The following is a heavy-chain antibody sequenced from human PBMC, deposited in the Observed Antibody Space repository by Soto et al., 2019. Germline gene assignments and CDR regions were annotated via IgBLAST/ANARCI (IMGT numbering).Heavy chain of an antibody. J-gene: IGHJ6*03. CDR3: ARVGRLTGLYPSVVFRGTRDMDV. CDR2: INHSGST. CDR1: GGSFSGYY. V-gene: IGHV4-34*01. D-gene: IGHD3-9*01. Sequence: SETLSLTCAVYGGSFSGYYWSWIRQPPGKGLEWIGEINHSGSTNYNPSLKSRVTISVDTSKNQFYLKLSSVTAADTSVYYCARVGRLTGLYPSVVFRGTRDMDVWGKGTTVTVSS.